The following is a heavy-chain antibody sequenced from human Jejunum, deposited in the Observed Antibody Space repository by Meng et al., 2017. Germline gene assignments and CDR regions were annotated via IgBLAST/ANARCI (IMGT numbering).Heavy chain of an antibody. Sequence: GESLKISCAASGFTFTNHWMSWVRQAPGKGLEWVANIKGDGSQKNYVDSVKGRFTISRDNTKDLLYLQMISLRDNDTAVYYCARGSREKGDAYDTWGQGTVVTVSS. J-gene: IGHJ3*02. CDR3: ARGSREKGDAYDT. D-gene: IGHD5-24*01. V-gene: IGHV3-7*01. CDR2: IKGDGSQK. CDR1: GFTFTNHW.